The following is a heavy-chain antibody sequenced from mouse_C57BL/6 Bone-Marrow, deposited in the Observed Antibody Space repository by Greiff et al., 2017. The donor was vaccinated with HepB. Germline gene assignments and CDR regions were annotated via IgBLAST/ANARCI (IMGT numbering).Heavy chain of an antibody. Sequence: EVKLQESGPGLVKPSQSLSLTCSVTGYSITSGYYWNWIRQFPGNNLEWMGYISYDGSNNYNPSLKNRISITRDTSKNQCFLKLNSVTTEDTATYYCARGDYYASRGDYWGQGTTLTVSS. CDR3: ARGDYYASRGDY. J-gene: IGHJ2*01. V-gene: IGHV3-6*01. CDR1: GYSITSGYY. D-gene: IGHD1-1*01. CDR2: ISYDGSN.